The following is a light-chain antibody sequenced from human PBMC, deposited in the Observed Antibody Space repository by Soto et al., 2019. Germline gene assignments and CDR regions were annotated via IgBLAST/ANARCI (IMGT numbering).Light chain of an antibody. CDR1: QSLLYRNGFNY. Sequence: DIAMTPSPLSLPATPGEPAAISCRSSQSLLYRNGFNYLDWYLQKPGQSPQLLIYLGSTRASGVPDRFSGSGSGTDFTLKISRVEAEDVGVYYCMQALQSGWTFGQGTKVDI. CDR3: MQALQSGWT. J-gene: IGKJ1*01. CDR2: LGS. V-gene: IGKV2-28*01.